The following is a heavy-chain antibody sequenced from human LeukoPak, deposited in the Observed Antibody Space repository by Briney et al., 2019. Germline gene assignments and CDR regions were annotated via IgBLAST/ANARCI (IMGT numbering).Heavy chain of an antibody. D-gene: IGHD3-10*01. V-gene: IGHV1-46*01. Sequence: ASVKVSCKASGYTFTSYYMHWVRQAPGQGLEWMGIINPSGGSTSYAQKFQGRVTITADESTSTAYMELSSLRSEDTAVYYCAREATYYYGSGSYSYMDVWGKGTTVTVSS. J-gene: IGHJ6*03. CDR1: GYTFTSYY. CDR2: INPSGGST. CDR3: AREATYYYGSGSYSYMDV.